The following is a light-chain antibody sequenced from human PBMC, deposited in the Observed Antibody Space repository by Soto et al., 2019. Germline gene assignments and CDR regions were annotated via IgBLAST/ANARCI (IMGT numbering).Light chain of an antibody. J-gene: IGKJ1*01. CDR1: QDISNY. V-gene: IGKV1-33*01. Sequence: DIQMTQSPSSLSASVGDRVTVTCQASQDISNYLNWYQQKPGKAPKLLIYDASNLETGVPSRFSGSGSGTDFTFTISSLQPEDIATYYCQQYDNLVGFGQGTKVDIK. CDR2: DAS. CDR3: QQYDNLVG.